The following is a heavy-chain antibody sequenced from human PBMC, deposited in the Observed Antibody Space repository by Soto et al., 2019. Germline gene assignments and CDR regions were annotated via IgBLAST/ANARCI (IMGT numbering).Heavy chain of an antibody. J-gene: IGHJ4*02. D-gene: IGHD6-19*01. CDR1: GFTFSSYG. CDR3: ARGAVAGNDYFDY. CDR2: IWYDGSNK. V-gene: IGHV3-33*01. Sequence: QVQLVESGGGVVQPGRSLRLSCAASGFTFSSYGMHWVRQAPGKGLEWVAVIWYDGSNKYYADSVKGRFTISRDNSKNTLYLQMNSLRAEDTAVYYCARGAVAGNDYFDYWVQGTLVTVSS.